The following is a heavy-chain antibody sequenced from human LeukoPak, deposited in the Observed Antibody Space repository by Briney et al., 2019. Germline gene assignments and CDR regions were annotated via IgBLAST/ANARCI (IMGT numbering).Heavy chain of an antibody. J-gene: IGHJ6*02. CDR3: ARGYYDSSGYPYRTNYYYGMDV. Sequence: ASVKVSCKASGGTFSSYSISWVRQAPGQGLEWMGGIIPIFDTADYAQKFQGRVTITAGESTSTAYVELSSLRSEDTAVYYCARGYYDSSGYPYRTNYYYGMDVWGQGTTVTVSS. D-gene: IGHD3-22*01. CDR1: GGTFSSYS. V-gene: IGHV1-69*13. CDR2: IIPIFDTA.